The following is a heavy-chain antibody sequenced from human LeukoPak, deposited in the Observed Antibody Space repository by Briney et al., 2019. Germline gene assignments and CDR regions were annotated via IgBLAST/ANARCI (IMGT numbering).Heavy chain of an antibody. CDR3: ASTADSSSSPNLDY. V-gene: IGHV1-2*02. CDR2: INPNSGGT. CDR1: GYIFTGYY. Sequence: ASVKVSCKASGYIFTGYYMHWVRQAPGQGLEWMGWINPNSGGTNYAQKFQGRVTMTRDTSISTAYVELSRLRSDDTAVYYCASTADSSSSPNLDYWGQGTLVTVSS. D-gene: IGHD6-6*01. J-gene: IGHJ4*02.